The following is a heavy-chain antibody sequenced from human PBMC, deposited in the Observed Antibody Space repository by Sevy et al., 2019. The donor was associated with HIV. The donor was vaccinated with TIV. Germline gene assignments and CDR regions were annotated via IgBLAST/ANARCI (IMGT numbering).Heavy chain of an antibody. J-gene: IGHJ3*02. D-gene: IGHD3-10*01. CDR2: ISYDGSNK. V-gene: IGHV3-30-3*01. CDR3: ARDRSYYGSGSYSAFDM. CDR1: GFTFSNYA. Sequence: GGSLRLSCAASGFTFSNYAIHWVRQAPGKGLEWVAVISYDGSNKYYADSMKGRFTISRDNSKNTLYLQMNSLRTEDTAVYYCARDRSYYGSGSYSAFDMWGQGTVVTVSS.